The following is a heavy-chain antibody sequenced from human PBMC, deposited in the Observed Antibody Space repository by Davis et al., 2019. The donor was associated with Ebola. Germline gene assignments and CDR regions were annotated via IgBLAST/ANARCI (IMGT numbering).Heavy chain of an antibody. D-gene: IGHD2-21*02. CDR2: IYHSGST. Sequence: MPSETLSLTCAVSGGSISSNNWWSWVRQPPGKGLEWIGEIYHSGSTNYNPSLKSRVTISVDTSKNQFSLKLSSVTAADTAVYYCARHNIVVVTAIPYFDYWGQGTLVTVSS. CDR1: GGSISSNNW. V-gene: IGHV4-4*02. CDR3: ARHNIVVVTAIPYFDY. J-gene: IGHJ4*02.